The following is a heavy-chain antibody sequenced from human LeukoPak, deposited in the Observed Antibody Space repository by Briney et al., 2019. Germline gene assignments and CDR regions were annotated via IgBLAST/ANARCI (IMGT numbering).Heavy chain of an antibody. D-gene: IGHD6-13*01. V-gene: IGHV4-39*01. Sequence: SETLSLTCTVSGGSISSSSYYWGWIRPPPGKGLEGIGSIYYSASTYYNPSLKSRVTISVDTSKSQFSLKLSSVTAADTAVYYCARRSQAAAGRGIDYWGQGTLVTVSS. J-gene: IGHJ4*02. CDR1: GGSISSSSYY. CDR3: ARRSQAAAGRGIDY. CDR2: IYYSAST.